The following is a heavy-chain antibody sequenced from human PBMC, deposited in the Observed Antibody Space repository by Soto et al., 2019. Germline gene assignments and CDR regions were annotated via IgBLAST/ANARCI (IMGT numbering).Heavy chain of an antibody. J-gene: IGHJ6*02. D-gene: IGHD1-26*01. Sequence: SVKVSFKASRDTFNNYAITWVRQAPGQGLEWMGGIIPILGTTKYAQKFQGRVTMTADESTSTAYMELRSLRSDDTAVYYCARDRRELRTGLYNALDVWGQGTTVTVSS. CDR3: ARDRRELRTGLYNALDV. CDR2: IIPILGTT. CDR1: RDTFNNYA. V-gene: IGHV1-69*13.